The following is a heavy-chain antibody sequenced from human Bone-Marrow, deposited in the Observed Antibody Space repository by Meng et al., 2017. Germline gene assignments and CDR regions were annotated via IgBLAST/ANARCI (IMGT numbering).Heavy chain of an antibody. D-gene: IGHD3-16*02. Sequence: GSLRLSCTVSGGSISSSSYYWGWIRQPPGKGLEWIGSIYYSGSTYYNPSLKSRVTISVDTSKNQFSLKLTSVTAADTAVYYCAKEGYDARLVLGEFSLVGYGMDVWGQGTTVTVSS. V-gene: IGHV4-39*07. CDR2: IYYSGST. CDR3: AKEGYDARLVLGEFSLVGYGMDV. J-gene: IGHJ6*02. CDR1: GGSISSSSYY.